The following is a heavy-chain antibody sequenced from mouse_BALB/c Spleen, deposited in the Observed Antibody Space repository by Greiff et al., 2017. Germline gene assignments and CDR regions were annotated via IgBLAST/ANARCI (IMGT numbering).Heavy chain of an antibody. V-gene: IGHV5-15*02. D-gene: IGHD2-12*01. CDR2: ISNLAYSI. Sequence: EVQRVESGGGLVQPGGSRKLSCAASGFTFSDYGMAWVRQAPGKGPEWVAFISNLAYSIYYADTVTGRFTISRENAKNTLYLEMSSLRSEDTAMYYCTRDRSQLGRWYFDVWGAGTTVTVSS. J-gene: IGHJ1*01. CDR1: GFTFSDYG. CDR3: TRDRSQLGRWYFDV.